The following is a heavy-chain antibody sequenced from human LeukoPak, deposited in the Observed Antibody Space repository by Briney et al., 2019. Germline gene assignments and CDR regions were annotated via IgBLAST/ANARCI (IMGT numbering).Heavy chain of an antibody. CDR2: ISYDGSNK. D-gene: IGHD3-16*02. J-gene: IGHJ3*02. V-gene: IGHV3-30*03. CDR3: ARTFYGGVIARGAFDI. Sequence: GRSLRLSCAASGFTFSSYGMHWVRQAPGKGLEWVAVISYDGSNKYYADSVKGRFTISRDNSKNTLYLQMNSLRAEDTAVYYCARTFYGGVIARGAFDIWGQGTMVTVSS. CDR1: GFTFSSYG.